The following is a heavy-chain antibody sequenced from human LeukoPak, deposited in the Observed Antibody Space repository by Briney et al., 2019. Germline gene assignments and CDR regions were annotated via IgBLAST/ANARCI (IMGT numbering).Heavy chain of an antibody. CDR3: ARDKGGYGDYYWFDP. CDR1: GGSISSSSYY. D-gene: IGHD4-17*01. Sequence: SETLSLTCTVSGGSISSSSYYWGWIRQPPGKGLEWIGSIYYSGSTYYNPSLKSRVTISVDTSKNQFSLKLRSVTAADTAVYYCARDKGGYGDYYWFDPWGQGTLVTVSS. J-gene: IGHJ5*02. CDR2: IYYSGST. V-gene: IGHV4-39*07.